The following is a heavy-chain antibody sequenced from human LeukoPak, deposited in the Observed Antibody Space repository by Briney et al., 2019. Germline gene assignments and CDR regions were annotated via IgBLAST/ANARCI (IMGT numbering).Heavy chain of an antibody. J-gene: IGHJ4*02. CDR2: INPSGGST. D-gene: IGHD3-10*01. CDR3: ARAEHYDVAGSDYLGY. CDR1: GYTFTSYY. V-gene: IGHV1-46*01. Sequence: ASVKVSCKASGYTFTSYYMHWVRQAPGQGLEWMGLINPSGGSTGYAQKFQGRVTMTRDTSTSTVYMELSSLRSEDTAVYYCARAEHYDVAGSDYLGYWGQGTLVTVSS.